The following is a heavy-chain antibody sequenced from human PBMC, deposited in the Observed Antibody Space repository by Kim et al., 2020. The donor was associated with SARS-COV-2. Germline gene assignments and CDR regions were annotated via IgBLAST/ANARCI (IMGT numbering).Heavy chain of an antibody. CDR3: AKGRWIIYGPGTDAFDI. D-gene: IGHD3-10*01. CDR1: GFTFSSYA. V-gene: IGHV3-23*01. Sequence: GGSLRLSCAASGFTFSSYAMSWVRQAPGKGLEWVSGISGTGGSTYHADSVKGRFAISRDNSKNTLYLQMNSLRAEDTAVYYCAKGRWIIYGPGTDAFDIWGQGTMVTVSS. J-gene: IGHJ3*02. CDR2: ISGTGGST.